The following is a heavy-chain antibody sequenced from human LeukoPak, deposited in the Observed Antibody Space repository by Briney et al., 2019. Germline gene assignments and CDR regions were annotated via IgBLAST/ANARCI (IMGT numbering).Heavy chain of an antibody. CDR3: ATSRTTMVRGVSGAFDI. Sequence: ASVKVSCKVSGYTFTDYYMHWVQQAPGKGLEWMGLVDPEDGETIYAEKFQGRVTITADTSTDTAYMELSSLRSEDTAVYYCATSRTTMVRGVSGAFDIWGQGTMVTVSS. D-gene: IGHD3-10*01. CDR1: GYTFTDYY. CDR2: VDPEDGET. V-gene: IGHV1-69-2*01. J-gene: IGHJ3*02.